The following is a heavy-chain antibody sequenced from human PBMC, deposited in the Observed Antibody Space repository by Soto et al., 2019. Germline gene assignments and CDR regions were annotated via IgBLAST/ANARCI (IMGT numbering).Heavy chain of an antibody. CDR3: AKEGGEWELLQVEYYFDY. CDR1: GFTFSSYA. CDR2: ISGSGGST. Sequence: GGSLRLSCAASGFTFSSYAMSWVRQAPGKGLEWVSAISGSGGSTYYADSVKGRFTISRDNSKNTLYLQMNSLRAEDTAVYYCAKEGGEWELLQVEYYFDYWGQGTLVTVSS. J-gene: IGHJ4*02. V-gene: IGHV3-23*01. D-gene: IGHD1-26*01.